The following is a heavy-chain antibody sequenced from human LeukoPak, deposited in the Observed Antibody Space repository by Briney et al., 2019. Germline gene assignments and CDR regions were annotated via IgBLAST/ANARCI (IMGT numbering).Heavy chain of an antibody. V-gene: IGHV1-2*02. D-gene: IGHD4-11*01. CDR3: ARGHYSNSLSTYYYYGMDV. CDR1: GYPFSAYY. CDR2: INSNLGDT. Sequence: ASVKVSCKASGYPFSAYYMHWVRQAPGQGFEWMGWINSNLGDTSYAQKFQGRVTMTRDTSISTAYMELSRLRSEDTAVYYCARGHYSNSLSTYYYYGMDVWGQGTTVTVSS. J-gene: IGHJ6*02.